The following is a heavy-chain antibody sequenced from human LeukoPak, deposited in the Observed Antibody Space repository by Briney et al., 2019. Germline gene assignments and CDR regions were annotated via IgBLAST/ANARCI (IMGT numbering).Heavy chain of an antibody. CDR2: ISSGAGAI. CDR1: GFTFSTYE. Sequence: SGGSLRLSCAASGFTFSTYEMNWVRQAPGKGLEWVSYISSGAGAIYYADSVKGRFTISRDNSKNTLYLQMNSLRVEDTAIFFCAKDRVGARAGNFDYWGQGTPVTVSS. CDR3: AKDRVGARAGNFDY. D-gene: IGHD6-6*01. V-gene: IGHV3-48*03. J-gene: IGHJ4*02.